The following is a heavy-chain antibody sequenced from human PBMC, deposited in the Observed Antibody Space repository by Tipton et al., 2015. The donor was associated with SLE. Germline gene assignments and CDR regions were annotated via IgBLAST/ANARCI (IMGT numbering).Heavy chain of an antibody. D-gene: IGHD1-1*01. CDR2: IRYDGSNK. CDR3: ARDLDDAFDI. J-gene: IGHJ3*02. Sequence: SLRLSCAASGFTFSSYGMHWVRQAPGKGLEWVAFIRYDGSNKYYADSVKGRFTISRDNSKNTLYLQMNSLRAEDTAVYYCARDLDDAFDIWGQGTMVTVSS. V-gene: IGHV3-30*02. CDR1: GFTFSSYG.